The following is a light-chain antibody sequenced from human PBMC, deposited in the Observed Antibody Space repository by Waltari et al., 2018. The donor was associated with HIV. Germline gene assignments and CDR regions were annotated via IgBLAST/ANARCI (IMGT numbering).Light chain of an antibody. J-gene: IGLJ2*01. Sequence: QSVLTQPPSVSGTPGPRVTIPCSGCSSNIGDNAVSWYQQFPGTAPKLLIYSNNQRPSGVPDRFSGSKSGTSASLAISGLQSEDEADYYCATLDDSLNGPVFGGGTKVTVL. CDR1: SSNIGDNA. V-gene: IGLV1-44*01. CDR3: ATLDDSLNGPV. CDR2: SNN.